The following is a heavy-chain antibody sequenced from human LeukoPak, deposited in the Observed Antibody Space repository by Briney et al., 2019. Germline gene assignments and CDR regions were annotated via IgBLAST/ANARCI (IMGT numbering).Heavy chain of an antibody. CDR3: ARHGSYGSGSYHYLDY. V-gene: IGHV4-39*01. J-gene: IGHJ4*02. CDR1: GGSISSSSYY. Sequence: SETLSLTCTVSGGSISSSSYYWGWIRQPPGEGLEWIGTMDNSGSTYCNPSLKSRVTVSVDTSRNQFALKLSSVTAADTAVYYCARHGSYGSGSYHYLDYWGQGTQVTVSS. D-gene: IGHD3-10*01. CDR2: MDNSGST.